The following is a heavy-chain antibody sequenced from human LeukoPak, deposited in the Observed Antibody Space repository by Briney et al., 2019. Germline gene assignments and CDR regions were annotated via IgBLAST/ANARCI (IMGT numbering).Heavy chain of an antibody. CDR2: IYTSGST. CDR3: ARAVYGSGSYYKGGYYYYMDV. Sequence: SETLSLTCAVYGGSFSGYYWSWIRQPAGKGLEWIGRIYTSGSTNYNPSLKSRVTMSVDTSKNQFSLKLSSVTAADTAVYYCARAVYGSGSYYKGGYYYYMDVWGKGTTVTISS. J-gene: IGHJ6*03. D-gene: IGHD3-10*01. V-gene: IGHV4-59*10. CDR1: GGSFSGYY.